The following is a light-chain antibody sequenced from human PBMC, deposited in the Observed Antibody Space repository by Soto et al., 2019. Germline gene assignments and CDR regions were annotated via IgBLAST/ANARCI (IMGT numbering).Light chain of an antibody. CDR3: QQRRNWLT. Sequence: EIVFTQSPATLSLSPGERATLSCRASQSVSSYLAWYQQKPGQAPRLLIYDASNRATGVPARFSGSGSGTDFTLTISSIEPEDFAVYSGQQRRNWLTFGGGTKVEIK. J-gene: IGKJ4*01. CDR1: QSVSSY. V-gene: IGKV3-11*01. CDR2: DAS.